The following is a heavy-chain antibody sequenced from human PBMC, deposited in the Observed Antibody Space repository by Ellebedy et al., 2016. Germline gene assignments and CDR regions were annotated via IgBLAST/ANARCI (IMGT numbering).Heavy chain of an antibody. CDR3: ARVDGWGSYRPFDY. CDR2: IYYSGST. CDR1: GGSISSSSYY. D-gene: IGHD3-16*02. V-gene: IGHV4-39*07. J-gene: IGHJ4*02. Sequence: GSLRLXXTVSGGSISSSSYYWGWIRQPPGKGLEWIGSIYYSGSTYYNPSLKSRVTISVDTSKNQFSLKLSSVTAADTAVYYCARVDGWGSYRPFDYWGQGTLVTVSS.